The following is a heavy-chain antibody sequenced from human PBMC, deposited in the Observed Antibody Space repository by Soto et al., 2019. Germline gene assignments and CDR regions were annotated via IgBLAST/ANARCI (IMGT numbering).Heavy chain of an antibody. CDR1: GFTFSSYS. D-gene: IGHD3-3*01. J-gene: IGHJ6*02. CDR2: ISSSSSYI. V-gene: IGHV3-21*01. Sequence: GGSLRLSCAASGFTFSSYSMNWVRQAPGKGLEWVSSISSSSSYIYYADSVKGRFTISRDNAKNSLYLQMNSLRAEDTAVYYCASFLYDFWTGYLGIYGMDVWGQGTTVTVSS. CDR3: ASFLYDFWTGYLGIYGMDV.